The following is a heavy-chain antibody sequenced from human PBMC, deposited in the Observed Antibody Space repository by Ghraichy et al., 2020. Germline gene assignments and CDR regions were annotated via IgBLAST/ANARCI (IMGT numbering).Heavy chain of an antibody. D-gene: IGHD6-6*01. CDR2: ISRGSGYI. CDR3: AREILGGSSFDY. CDR1: GFSYNTYD. J-gene: IGHJ4*02. V-gene: IGHV3-21*01. Sequence: LSLTCAASGFSYNTYDMSWVRQAPGKGLEWVSSISRGSGYIYYADSVRGRFTISRDNAKNSLYLQMNSLGAGEAAVYFCAREILGGSSFDYWGQGTPVLVSS.